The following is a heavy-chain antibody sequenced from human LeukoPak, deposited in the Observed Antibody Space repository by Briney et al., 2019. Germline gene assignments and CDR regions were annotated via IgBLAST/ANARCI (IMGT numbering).Heavy chain of an antibody. CDR3: ARDRFSIKRGTGFDY. V-gene: IGHV3-11*05. Sequence: GGSLRLSCVVSGIPFSDYYMNWIRQAPGKGLEWISYISSSSSYTDYADSVKGRFTISRDSAKSALYLQMNSLRLEDTAVYYCARDRFSIKRGTGFDYWGQGTLVTVSS. CDR2: ISSSSSYT. J-gene: IGHJ4*02. CDR1: GIPFSDYY. D-gene: IGHD3-3*02.